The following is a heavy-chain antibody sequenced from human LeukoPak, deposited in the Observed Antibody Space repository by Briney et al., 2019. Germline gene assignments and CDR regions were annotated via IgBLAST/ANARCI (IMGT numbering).Heavy chain of an antibody. D-gene: IGHD3-22*01. J-gene: IGHJ4*02. CDR2: IIPIFGTA. Sequence: EASVKVSCKASGYTFTIYGISWVRQAPGQGLEWMGGIIPIFGTANYAQKFQGRVTITTDESTSTAYMELSSLRSEDTAVYYCAREGDSSGYYLFDYWGQGTLVTVSS. CDR3: AREGDSSGYYLFDY. V-gene: IGHV1-69*05. CDR1: GYTFTIYG.